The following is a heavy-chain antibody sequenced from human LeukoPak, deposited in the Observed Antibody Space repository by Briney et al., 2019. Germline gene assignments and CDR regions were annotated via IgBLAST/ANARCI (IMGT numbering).Heavy chain of an antibody. CDR3: ARSPYSSGWYLSNE. CDR2: IYYSGST. V-gene: IGHV4-59*08. CDR1: GGSISSYY. J-gene: IGHJ4*02. D-gene: IGHD6-19*01. Sequence: SETLSLTCTVSGGSISSYYWSWIRQPPGKGLEWIGYIYYSGSTNYNPSLKSRVTISVDTSKNQFSLKLSSVTAADTAVYYCARSPYSSGWYLSNEWGQGALVTVSS.